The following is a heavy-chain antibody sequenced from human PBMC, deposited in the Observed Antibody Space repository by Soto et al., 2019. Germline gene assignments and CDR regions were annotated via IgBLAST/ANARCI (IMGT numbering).Heavy chain of an antibody. CDR3: AARRIQLWRHNYYYGMDV. Sequence: SETLSLTCAVYGGSFSGYYWSWIRQPPGKGLERIGEINHSGSTNYNPSLKSRVTISVDTSKNQFSLKLSSVTAADTAVYYCAARRIQLWRHNYYYGMDVWGQGTTVTVSS. J-gene: IGHJ6*02. CDR2: INHSGST. V-gene: IGHV4-34*01. CDR1: GGSFSGYY. D-gene: IGHD5-18*01.